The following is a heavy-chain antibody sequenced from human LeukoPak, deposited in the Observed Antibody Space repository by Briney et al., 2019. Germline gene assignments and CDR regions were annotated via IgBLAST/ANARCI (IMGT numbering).Heavy chain of an antibody. V-gene: IGHV4-34*01. CDR3: ASTPIFGVVIKYYYYYGMDV. CDR2: INHSGST. CDR1: GGSFSGYY. D-gene: IGHD3-3*01. J-gene: IGHJ6*02. Sequence: SETLSLTCAVYGGSFSGYYWSWIRQPPGKGLEWIGEINHSGSTNYNPSLKSRVTISVDTFKNQFSLKLSSVTAADTAVYYCASTPIFGVVIKYYYYYGMDVWGQGTTVTVSS.